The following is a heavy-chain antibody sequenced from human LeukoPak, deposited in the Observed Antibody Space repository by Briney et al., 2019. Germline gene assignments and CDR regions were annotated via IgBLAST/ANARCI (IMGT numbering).Heavy chain of an antibody. CDR1: DDSIGNYY. CDR3: ARVGGSNFYNYGMDV. V-gene: IGHV4-59*01. D-gene: IGHD4-11*01. CDR2: IYFSGST. Sequence: SENLSLTCTVSDDSIGNYYWSWIRQSPGKGLEWIGYIYFSGSTNYNPSLKRRVTTSVVTSKNQFSLRLTSVTAADTATYYCARVGGSNFYNYGMDVWGQGTTVIVSS. J-gene: IGHJ6*02.